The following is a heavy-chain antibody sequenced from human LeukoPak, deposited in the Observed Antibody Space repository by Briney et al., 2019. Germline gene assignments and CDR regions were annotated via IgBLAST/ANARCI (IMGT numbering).Heavy chain of an antibody. CDR3: ARANGSGSYYNRPVWFDP. V-gene: IGHV1-2*02. CDR2: INPKSGGT. Sequence: ASVKVSCKASGYTFTGYYIHWVRQAPGQGLEWMGWINPKSGGTNYAQKFQGRVTMTRDTSISTAYMELSRLRSDDTAVYYCARANGSGSYYNRPVWFDPWGQGTLVTVSS. CDR1: GYTFTGYY. D-gene: IGHD3-10*01. J-gene: IGHJ5*02.